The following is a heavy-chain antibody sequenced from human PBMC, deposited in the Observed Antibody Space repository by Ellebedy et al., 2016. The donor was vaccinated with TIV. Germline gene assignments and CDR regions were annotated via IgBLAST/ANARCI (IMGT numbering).Heavy chain of an antibody. CDR3: ARWFGELLYVRWFDP. CDR1: GDSISRSSYY. J-gene: IGHJ5*02. V-gene: IGHV4-39*01. Sequence: SETLSLTCTVSGDSISRSSYYWGWIRQPPGKGLEWIGSIYYTGSTDHNPSHKSRVAISADTSKNQFSLRLSSVTAADTAVYYCARWFGELLYVRWFDPWGQGTLVTVSS. CDR2: IYYTGST. D-gene: IGHD3-10*01.